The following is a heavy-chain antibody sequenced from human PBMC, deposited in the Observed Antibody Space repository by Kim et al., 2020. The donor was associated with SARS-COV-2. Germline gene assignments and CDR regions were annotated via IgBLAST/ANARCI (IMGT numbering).Heavy chain of an antibody. V-gene: IGHV1-69*01. Sequence: AQKFQGRVTITADESTSTAYMELSSLRSEDTAVYYCARVRYSSIWYYFDYWGQGTLVTVSS. J-gene: IGHJ4*02. CDR3: ARVRYSSIWYYFDY. D-gene: IGHD6-13*01.